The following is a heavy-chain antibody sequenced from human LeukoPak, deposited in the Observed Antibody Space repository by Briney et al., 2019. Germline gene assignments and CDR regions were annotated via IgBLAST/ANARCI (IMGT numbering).Heavy chain of an antibody. V-gene: IGHV3-7*01. D-gene: IGHD6-6*01. Sequence: GGSLRLSCEASGFMFNSYRMTWLRQAPGKGLEGVASIKLGGSESRYVDSVKGRFTISRDNDKKSLYLHINSLRAEDTRVYYCARLVGWGRFDHWGQGTLLTVSS. CDR1: GFMFNSYR. CDR3: ARLVGWGRFDH. J-gene: IGHJ5*02. CDR2: IKLGGSES.